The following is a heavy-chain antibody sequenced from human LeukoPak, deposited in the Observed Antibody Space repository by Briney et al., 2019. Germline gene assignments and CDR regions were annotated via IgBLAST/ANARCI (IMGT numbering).Heavy chain of an antibody. Sequence: GGSLRLSCAASGFTFSNYWMHWVRQAPGKGLVWVSRINSDGINTSYADSVKGRFTISRDNAKNTLYLQMNSLRAEDTAVYYCARTKFGEFNTFDIWGQGTMVTVSS. D-gene: IGHD3-10*01. CDR3: ARTKFGEFNTFDI. J-gene: IGHJ3*02. V-gene: IGHV3-74*01. CDR1: GFTFSNYW. CDR2: INSDGINT.